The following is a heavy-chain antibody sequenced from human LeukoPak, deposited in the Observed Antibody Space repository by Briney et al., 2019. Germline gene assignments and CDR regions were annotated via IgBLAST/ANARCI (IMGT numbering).Heavy chain of an antibody. CDR2: ISGSGVST. CDR3: AKENWGGLYYLDY. J-gene: IGHJ4*02. Sequence: PGGSLRLSCAASGFTFSNNAMTWVRQAPGKGLEWVSAISGSGVSTHYADSVKGRFTISRDNSKNTLYLQMNSLRAEDTAVYYCAKENWGGLYYLDYWGQGTLVTVSS. CDR1: GFTFSNNA. D-gene: IGHD7-27*01. V-gene: IGHV3-23*01.